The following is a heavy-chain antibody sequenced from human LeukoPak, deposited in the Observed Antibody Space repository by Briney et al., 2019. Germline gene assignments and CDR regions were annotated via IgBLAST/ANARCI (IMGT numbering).Heavy chain of an antibody. CDR3: GDYFWGSMFEY. V-gene: IGHV4-39*01. CDR2: VNYNGRT. J-gene: IGHJ4*02. Sequence: KPSETLSLTCIVSGGSMTNNGHYWGWVRQSPGKGLEWIGIVNYNGRTSHNPSLKSRVTMSRDTSKNQFSLKLSSVTAADTAKYYCGDYFWGSMFEYWGRGTRVIVSS. D-gene: IGHD3-16*01. CDR1: GGSMTNNGHY.